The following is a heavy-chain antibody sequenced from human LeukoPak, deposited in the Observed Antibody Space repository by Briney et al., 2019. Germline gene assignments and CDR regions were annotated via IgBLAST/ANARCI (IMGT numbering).Heavy chain of an antibody. CDR1: GFTFSRYW. CDR2: IKEDGSEK. Sequence: GGSLRLSCAASGFTFSRYWMNWVRQAPGKGLEWLASIKEDGSEKSYVDSVKGRFTISRDNAKNSLYLQMNSLRAGDTAVYYCARSSGIAVAGIDYWGQGTLVTVSS. D-gene: IGHD6-19*01. J-gene: IGHJ4*02. CDR3: ARSSGIAVAGIDY. V-gene: IGHV3-7*01.